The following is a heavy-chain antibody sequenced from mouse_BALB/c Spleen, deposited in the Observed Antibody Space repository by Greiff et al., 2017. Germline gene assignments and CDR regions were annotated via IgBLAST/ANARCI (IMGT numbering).Heavy chain of an antibody. CDR3: ARMYGSSYVDYAMDY. J-gene: IGHJ4*01. D-gene: IGHD1-1*01. Sequence: VQLQQSGAELVKPGASVKLSCTASGFNIKDTYMHWVKQRPEQGLEWIGRIDPANGNTKYDPKFQGKATITADTSSNTAYLQLSSLTSEDTAVYYCARMYGSSYVDYAMDYWGQGTSVTVSS. V-gene: IGHV14-3*02. CDR2: IDPANGNT. CDR1: GFNIKDTY.